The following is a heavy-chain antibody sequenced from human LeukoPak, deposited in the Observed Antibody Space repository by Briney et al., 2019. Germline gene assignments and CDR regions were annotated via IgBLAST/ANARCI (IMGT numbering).Heavy chain of an antibody. CDR3: AKESRVRGVSIRESHYHYYYGMDV. CDR1: GGSINNFY. D-gene: IGHD3-10*01. V-gene: IGHV4-4*07. Sequence: PSETLSLTCSVSGGSINNFYWTWIRQSAGKGLEWIGRIYTTGDTNYNPSLKSRVTLSIDTFKNQFSLKLNSVTAADTALYFCAKESRVRGVSIRESHYHYYYGMDVWGRGTTVIVSS. J-gene: IGHJ6*02. CDR2: IYTTGDT.